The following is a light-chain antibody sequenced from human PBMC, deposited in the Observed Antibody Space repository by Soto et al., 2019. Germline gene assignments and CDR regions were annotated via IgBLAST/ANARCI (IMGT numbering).Light chain of an antibody. Sequence: DIQMTQSPSSLSASVGDRVTITCRASQGISNYLAWYQQKPGKVPKLLIYAASTLQSGVPSRFSGSGSGTDLTLTISSLQPEGVATYYCQKYNSALLLTFGGGTKVEIK. CDR3: QKYNSALLLT. CDR1: QGISNY. J-gene: IGKJ4*01. CDR2: AAS. V-gene: IGKV1-27*01.